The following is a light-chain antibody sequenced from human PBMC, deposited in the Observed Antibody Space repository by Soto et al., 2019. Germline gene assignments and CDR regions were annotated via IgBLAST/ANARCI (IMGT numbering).Light chain of an antibody. J-gene: IGKJ3*01. CDR3: QQYGSSPPFT. V-gene: IGKV3-20*01. CDR1: QSIRNSY. CDR2: GAS. Sequence: EIVLTQSPGTLSLSPGERATLSCRASQSIRNSYLAWYQQKPGQAPRLLIYGASSRATGIPDRFSGSGSGTDFTLTISRLEPEDFVVYYCQQYGSSPPFTFGPGTKVDIK.